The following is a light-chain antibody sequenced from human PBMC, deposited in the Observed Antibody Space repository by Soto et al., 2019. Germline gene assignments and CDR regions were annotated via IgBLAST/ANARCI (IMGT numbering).Light chain of an antibody. CDR2: LGS. CDR1: QTLLHSNGYNY. V-gene: IGKV2-28*01. J-gene: IGKJ1*01. Sequence: DIVMTQSPLSLPVTPGEPASISCRSTQTLLHSNGYNYLDWYLQKAGQSPQLLIYLGSNRASGVPDRFSGSGSATDFTLKISRVEAEDVGVYYCMQALQTPWTFGQGTKVDIK. CDR3: MQALQTPWT.